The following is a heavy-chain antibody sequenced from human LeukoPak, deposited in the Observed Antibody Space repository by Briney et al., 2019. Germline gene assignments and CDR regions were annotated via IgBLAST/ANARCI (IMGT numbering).Heavy chain of an antibody. D-gene: IGHD6-19*01. CDR1: GDSVSTNSGA. CDR2: TYYRSKWYN. Sequence: SQTLSLTCAISGDSVSTNSGAWNWIRQSPSRGLEWLGRTYYRSKWYNDYAVSVKSRVRINPDTSKNQFSLQLNSVTPEDTAVYYCARDPDSTGWFGFDYWGQGTLVTVSS. CDR3: ARDPDSTGWFGFDY. J-gene: IGHJ4*02. V-gene: IGHV6-1*01.